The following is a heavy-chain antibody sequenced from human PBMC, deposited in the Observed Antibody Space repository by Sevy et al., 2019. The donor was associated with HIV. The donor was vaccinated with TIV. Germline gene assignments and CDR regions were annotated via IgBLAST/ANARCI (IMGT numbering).Heavy chain of an antibody. J-gene: IGHJ4*02. CDR3: ARPRTIKTIFGVVITYFDY. D-gene: IGHD3-3*01. CDR1: GGSISSSSYY. V-gene: IGHV4-39*01. Sequence: SETLSLTCTVSGGSISSSSYYRGWIRQPPGKGLEWIGSIYYSGSTYYNPSLKSRVTISVDTSKNQFSLKLSSVTAADTAVYYCARPRTIKTIFGVVITYFDYWGQGTLVTVSS. CDR2: IYYSGST.